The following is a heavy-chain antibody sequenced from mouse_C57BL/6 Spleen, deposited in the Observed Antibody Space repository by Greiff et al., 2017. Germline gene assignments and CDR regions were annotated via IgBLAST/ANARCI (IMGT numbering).Heavy chain of an antibody. CDR3: ARYGDDGDWYFDV. V-gene: IGHV1-18*01. J-gene: IGHJ1*03. D-gene: IGHD2-3*01. Sequence: VQLQQSGPELVKPGASVKIPCKASGYTFTDYNMDWVKQSHGKSLEWIGDINPNNGGTIYNQKFKGKATLTVDKSSSTAYMELRSLTSEDTAVYYCARYGDDGDWYFDVWGTGTTVTVSS. CDR1: GYTFTDYN. CDR2: INPNNGGT.